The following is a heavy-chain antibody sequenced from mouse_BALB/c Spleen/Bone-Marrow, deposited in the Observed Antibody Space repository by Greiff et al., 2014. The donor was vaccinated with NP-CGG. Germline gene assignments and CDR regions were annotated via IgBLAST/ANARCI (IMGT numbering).Heavy chain of an antibody. V-gene: IGHV2-9*02. Sequence: QGQLKESGPGLVAPSQSLSITFTVSGVLLTSYGVHWGCQPPGKGLEWLGVMWAGGSTNYNSALMSRLSISKDNSKSQVFLKMNSLQTDDTAMYYCARVYLWYFDVWGAGTTVTVSS. D-gene: IGHD2-3*01. J-gene: IGHJ1*01. CDR3: ARVYLWYFDV. CDR2: MWAGGST. CDR1: GVLLTSYG.